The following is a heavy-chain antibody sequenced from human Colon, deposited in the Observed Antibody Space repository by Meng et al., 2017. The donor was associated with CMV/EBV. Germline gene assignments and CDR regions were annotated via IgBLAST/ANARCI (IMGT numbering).Heavy chain of an antibody. CDR3: ARNRLECGGDCYFADS. V-gene: IGHV3-66*01. CDR1: GFSVRNNY. D-gene: IGHD2-21*01. J-gene: IGHJ5*02. CDR2: IYDTGRT. Sequence: GGSLRLSCTASGFSVRNNYVSWVRQGPGKGLEWVSVIYDTGRTYYADSVKGRFTVSRDESKNTVSLQMNNLRVEDTAVYYCARNRLECGGDCYFADSWGQGTLVTVS.